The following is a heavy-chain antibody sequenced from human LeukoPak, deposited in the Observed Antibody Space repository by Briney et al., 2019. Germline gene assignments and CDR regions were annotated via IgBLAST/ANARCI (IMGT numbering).Heavy chain of an antibody. Sequence: SETLSLTCAVYGGSFSGYSWSWIRQPPGKGLEWIAEINHSGSTDYNPSLQSRVSISLDTSKNQFSLMQTSVTAADTAVSYCARVRLPPYYYNFVYMHLWG. J-gene: IGHJ6*03. CDR1: GGSFSGYS. V-gene: IGHV4-34*01. D-gene: IGHD5-18*01. CDR3: ARVRLPPYYYNFVYMHL. CDR2: INHSGST.